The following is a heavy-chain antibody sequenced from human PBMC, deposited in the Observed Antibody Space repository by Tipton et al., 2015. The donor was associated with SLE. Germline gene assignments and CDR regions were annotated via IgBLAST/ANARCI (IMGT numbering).Heavy chain of an antibody. Sequence: TLSLTCTVSGGSISSSSYYWGWIRQPPGKGLEWIGEINPSGSTNYNPSLESRVTISVDTSKNQFSLKLSSVTAADTAVYYCARGRRMDDSGDFGPWGQGTLVTVSS. V-gene: IGHV4-39*07. J-gene: IGHJ5*02. CDR1: GGSISSSSYY. D-gene: IGHD4-17*01. CDR2: INPSGST. CDR3: ARGRRMDDSGDFGP.